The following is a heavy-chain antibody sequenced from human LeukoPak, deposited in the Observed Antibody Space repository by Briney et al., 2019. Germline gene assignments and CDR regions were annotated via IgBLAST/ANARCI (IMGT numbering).Heavy chain of an antibody. Sequence: GGSLRLSCAASGFTFSSYWMSWVRQAPGKGLEWVANIKQDGSEKYYVDSVRGRFTISRDNAKNSLYLQMNSLRAEDTAVYYCARSRMVYYYDSSGYGDYWGQGTLVTVSS. CDR1: GFTFSSYW. V-gene: IGHV3-7*01. J-gene: IGHJ4*02. CDR2: IKQDGSEK. D-gene: IGHD3-22*01. CDR3: ARSRMVYYYDSSGYGDY.